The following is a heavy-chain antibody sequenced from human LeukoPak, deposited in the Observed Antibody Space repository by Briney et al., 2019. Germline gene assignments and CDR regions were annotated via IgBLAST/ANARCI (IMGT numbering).Heavy chain of an antibody. CDR3: ARWVRGVISGPYYNYMDV. CDR1: GGSISRISYS. J-gene: IGHJ6*03. V-gene: IGHV4-39*07. D-gene: IGHD3-10*01. CDR2: INYSGST. Sequence: PSETLSLTCTVSGGSISRISYSWGWLRQPPGKGLEWIGSINYSGSTYYNSSLKSRVTMSVATSKNQFSLKLSSVTAADTAVYYCARWVRGVISGPYYNYMDVWGKGTTVTVSS.